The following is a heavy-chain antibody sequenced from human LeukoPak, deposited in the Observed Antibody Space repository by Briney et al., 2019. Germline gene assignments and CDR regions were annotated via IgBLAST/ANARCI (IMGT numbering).Heavy chain of an antibody. V-gene: IGHV4-59*01. J-gene: IGHJ6*03. CDR3: XRXXSQKGAHYMDV. CDR2: IYYSGST. D-gene: IGHD3-16*01. CDR1: GGSISSYY. Sequence: SETLXXTCTVSGGSISSYYWSWIRQPPGKGLEYIGYIYYSGSTNYNPSLKSRLTISVDTSKNQFSLKLSSVTAAGTAVYYWXRXXSQKGAHYMDVWGKGTTVTISS.